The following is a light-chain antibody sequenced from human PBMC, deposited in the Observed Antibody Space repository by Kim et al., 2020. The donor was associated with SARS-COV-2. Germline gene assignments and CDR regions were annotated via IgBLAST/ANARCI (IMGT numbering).Light chain of an antibody. Sequence: EVVLTQSPGTLSLSPGERATVPCRASQSVRSSYLAWYQQKPGQAPRLLIFGASSRATGVPDRFSGSGSGTDFTLTINRLEPEDFAVYFCQQYGSSPITFGQGTRLEI. CDR1: QSVRSSY. CDR2: GAS. J-gene: IGKJ5*01. CDR3: QQYGSSPIT. V-gene: IGKV3-20*01.